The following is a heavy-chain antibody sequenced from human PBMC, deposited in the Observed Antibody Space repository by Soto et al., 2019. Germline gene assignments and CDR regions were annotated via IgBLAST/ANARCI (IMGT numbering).Heavy chain of an antibody. V-gene: IGHV6-1*01. J-gene: IGHJ5*02. Sequence: SQTLSLTCAISGDSVSSNSAGWDWIRLSPSRGLEWLGRTFYRSRWYNEYSVSVKSRITINPDTSKNQFSLQLNSVTPEDTAVYYCARDVDFASWGQGTLVTVSS. CDR1: GDSVSSNSAG. CDR3: ARDVDFAS. D-gene: IGHD3-3*01. CDR2: TFYRSRWYN.